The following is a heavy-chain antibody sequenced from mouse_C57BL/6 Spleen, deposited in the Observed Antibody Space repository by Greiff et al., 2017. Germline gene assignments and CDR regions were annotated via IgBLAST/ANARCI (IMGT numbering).Heavy chain of an antibody. CDR2: ISGGGGNT. J-gene: IGHJ3*01. CDR1: GFTFSSYT. Sequence: EVHLVESGGGLVKPGGSLKLSCAASGFTFSSYTMSWVRQTPEKRLEWVATISGGGGNTYYPDSVKGRFTISRDNAKNTLYLQMSSLRSEDTALYYCARHFDGPFAYWGQGTLVTVSA. D-gene: IGHD2-3*01. V-gene: IGHV5-9*01. CDR3: ARHFDGPFAY.